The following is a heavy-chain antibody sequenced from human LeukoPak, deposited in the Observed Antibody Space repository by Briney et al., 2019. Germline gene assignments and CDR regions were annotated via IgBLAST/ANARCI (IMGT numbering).Heavy chain of an antibody. CDR2: ITASSTAI. J-gene: IGHJ6*04. Sequence: PGGSLRLSCAAPGFTFNTYTMNWVRQAPGKGLEWVSSITASSTAIYSADSVKGRFTISRDNAKNSLYLQMNSLRAEDTAVYYCAELGITMIGGVWGKGTTVTISS. CDR3: AELGITMIGGV. V-gene: IGHV3-21*01. D-gene: IGHD3-10*02. CDR1: GFTFNTYT.